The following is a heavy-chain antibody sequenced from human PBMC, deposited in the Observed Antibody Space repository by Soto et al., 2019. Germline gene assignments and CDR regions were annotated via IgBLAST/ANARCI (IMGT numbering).Heavy chain of an antibody. CDR1: GYTFTGYY. V-gene: IGHV1-2*04. J-gene: IGHJ6*02. CDR3: ARESIAARRYYYYYGMDV. CDR2: INPNSGGT. D-gene: IGHD6-6*01. Sequence: EASVKVSCKASGYTFTGYYMHWVRQAPGQGLEWMGWINPNSGGTNYAQKFQGWVTMTRDTSISTAYMELSRLRSDDTAVYYCARESIAARRYYYYYGMDVWGQGTTVTVSS.